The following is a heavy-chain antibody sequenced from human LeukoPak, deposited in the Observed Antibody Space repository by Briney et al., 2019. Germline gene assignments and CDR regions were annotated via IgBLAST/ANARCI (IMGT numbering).Heavy chain of an antibody. CDR1: GFTFNSYA. Sequence: GGSLRLSCAASGFTFNSYAMRWVRQAPGKGLEWVAVTSSDGSNNYYADSVKGRFTISRDNAKNSLYLQMNSLRAEDTAVYYCARDVLRYFDWPETLYYGMDVWGQGTTVTVSS. D-gene: IGHD3-9*01. CDR2: TSSDGSNN. V-gene: IGHV3-30-3*01. CDR3: ARDVLRYFDWPETLYYGMDV. J-gene: IGHJ6*02.